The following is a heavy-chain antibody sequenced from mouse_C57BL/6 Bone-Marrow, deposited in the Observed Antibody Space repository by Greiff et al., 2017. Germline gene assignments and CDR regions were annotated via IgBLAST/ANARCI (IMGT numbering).Heavy chain of an antibody. CDR1: GFNIKDDY. CDR3: TTGYYSNYVLFDY. J-gene: IGHJ2*01. D-gene: IGHD2-5*01. V-gene: IGHV14-4*01. CDR2: IDPENGDT. Sequence: VQLKESGAELVRPGASVKLSCTASGFNIKDDYMQWVKQRPEQGLEWIGWIDPENGDTEYASKFQGKATITADTSSNTAYLQLSSLTSEDTAVYYCTTGYYSNYVLFDYWGQGTTLTVSS.